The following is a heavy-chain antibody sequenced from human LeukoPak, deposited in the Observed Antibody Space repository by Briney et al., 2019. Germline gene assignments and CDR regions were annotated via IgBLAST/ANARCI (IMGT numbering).Heavy chain of an antibody. Sequence: ASETLSLTCAVYGGSFSGYYWSWIRQPAGKGLEWIGRIYTSGSTNYNPSLKSRVTMSVDTSKNQFSLKLSSVTAADTAVYYCARLGFYFDYWGQGTLVTVSS. D-gene: IGHD3-16*01. CDR1: GGSFSGYY. J-gene: IGHJ4*02. CDR3: ARLGFYFDY. V-gene: IGHV4-59*10. CDR2: IYTSGST.